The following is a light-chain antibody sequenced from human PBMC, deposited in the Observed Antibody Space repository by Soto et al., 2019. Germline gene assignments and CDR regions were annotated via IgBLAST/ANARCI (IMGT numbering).Light chain of an antibody. CDR2: KAS. CDR3: QQYNSYSPPYT. Sequence: DIQMTQSPSTLSASVGDRVTITCRASQSISSWLAWYRQKPGKAPKLLIYKASSLESGVPSRFRGSGSGTEFTLTISSLQPDDFATYYRQQYNSYSPPYTFGQGTKLEIK. CDR1: QSISSW. J-gene: IGKJ2*01. V-gene: IGKV1-5*03.